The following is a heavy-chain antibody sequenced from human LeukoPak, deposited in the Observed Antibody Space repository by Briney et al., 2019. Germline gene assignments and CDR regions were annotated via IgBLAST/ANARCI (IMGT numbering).Heavy chain of an antibody. V-gene: IGHV4-39*07. CDR2: IYYSGTT. Sequence: TSQTLSLTCTVSGGSISSGGYYWSWIRQPPGKGLEWIGSIYYSGTTYYNPSLKSRVTISVDSSKNQFSLKVNSVTAADTAVYYCSGTWSDYYAFDIWGQGTMVTVSS. D-gene: IGHD3-3*01. CDR1: GGSISSGGYY. J-gene: IGHJ3*02. CDR3: SGTWSDYYAFDI.